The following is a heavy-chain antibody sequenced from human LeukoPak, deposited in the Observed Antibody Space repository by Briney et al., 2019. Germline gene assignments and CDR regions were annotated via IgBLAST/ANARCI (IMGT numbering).Heavy chain of an antibody. Sequence: SETLSLTCTVSGGSISSGGYYCSWIRQHPGKGLEWIGYIYYSGSTYYNPSLKSRVTISVDTSKNQFSLKLSSVTAADTAVYYCARDYGDYVLDYWGQGTLVTVSS. CDR2: IYYSGST. CDR1: GGSISSGGYY. J-gene: IGHJ4*02. D-gene: IGHD4-17*01. V-gene: IGHV4-31*03. CDR3: ARDYGDYVLDY.